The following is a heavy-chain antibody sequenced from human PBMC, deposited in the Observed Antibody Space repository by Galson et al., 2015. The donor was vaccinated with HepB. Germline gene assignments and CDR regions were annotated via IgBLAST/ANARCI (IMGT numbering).Heavy chain of an antibody. J-gene: IGHJ4*02. CDR3: TTDPEAAGNSLDY. Sequence: SLRLSCAASGFTFSNAWMNWVRQAPGKGLEWVGRIKSKTDGGTTDYAAPVKGGFTISRDDSKNTLYLQMNSLKTEDTAVYYCTTDPEAAGNSLDYWGQGTLVTVSS. CDR1: GFTFSNAW. D-gene: IGHD6-13*01. V-gene: IGHV3-15*07. CDR2: IKSKTDGGTT.